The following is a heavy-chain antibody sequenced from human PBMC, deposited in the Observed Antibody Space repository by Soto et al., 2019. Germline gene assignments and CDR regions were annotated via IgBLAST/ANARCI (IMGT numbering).Heavy chain of an antibody. J-gene: IGHJ4*02. CDR1: DDSINSDKYY. CDR2: INYRGNA. Sequence: PSETLSLTCSVSDDSINSDKYYWGWIRQPPGKGLEWIGSINYRGNAYYNPSLQTRVTISLDKSKSQFSLKLNSVTAADSAVYFCASLEGLATISYYFDFWGPGALVTVSS. CDR3: ASLEGLATISYYFDF. D-gene: IGHD3-9*01. V-gene: IGHV4-39*01.